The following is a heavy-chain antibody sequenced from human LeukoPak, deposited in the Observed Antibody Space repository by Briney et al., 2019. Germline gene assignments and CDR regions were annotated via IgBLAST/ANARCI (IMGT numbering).Heavy chain of an antibody. CDR1: RGSISSRTW. J-gene: IGHJ4*02. D-gene: IGHD4-17*01. CDR2: ISNGGNT. CDR3: ASSDYYSLDF. Sequence: SETLSLTCAVSRGSISSRTWWTGVRQSPGRGLEWIGEISNGGNTNYNPSLKSRVTMSIDKSKNQFSLNLSSVTAADTAVYYCASSDYYSLDFWGQGNLVTVSP. V-gene: IGHV4-4*02.